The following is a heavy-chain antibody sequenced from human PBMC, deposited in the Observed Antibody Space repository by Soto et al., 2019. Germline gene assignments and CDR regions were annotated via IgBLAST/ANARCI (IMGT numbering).Heavy chain of an antibody. V-gene: IGHV3-9*01. CDR2: ISWNSETI. CDR1: GFTFRNYA. D-gene: IGHD4-17*01. J-gene: IGHJ4*02. CDR3: AKDMKWGGMTTIHYFDS. Sequence: GGSLRLSCAASGFTFRNYAMHWVRQAPGKGLEWVSGISWNSETIDYADSVKGRFTISRDNAKSSLFLQMNSLRPDDTALYYCAKDMKWGGMTTIHYFDSWGQGTLVTVSS.